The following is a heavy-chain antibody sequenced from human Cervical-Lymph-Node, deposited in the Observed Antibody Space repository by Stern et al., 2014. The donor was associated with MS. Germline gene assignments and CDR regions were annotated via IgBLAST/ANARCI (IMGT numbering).Heavy chain of an antibody. J-gene: IGHJ4*02. D-gene: IGHD6-13*01. CDR1: GYRFTDYY. CDR2: ITSHIGVT. Sequence: QVQLGQSGAEVKKPGASVKVSCRASGYRFTDYYIHWVRQAPGQGLEWIGWITSHIGVTNYAQRFKGRVTMTGDTSISTAYMELSGLTSDDTAVYYCARYKGYSASWPLDNWGQGTLVTVSS. V-gene: IGHV1-2*02. CDR3: ARYKGYSASWPLDN.